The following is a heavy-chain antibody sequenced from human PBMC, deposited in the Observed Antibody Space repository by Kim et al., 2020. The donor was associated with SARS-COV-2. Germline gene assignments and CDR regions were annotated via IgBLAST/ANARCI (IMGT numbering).Heavy chain of an antibody. J-gene: IGHJ6*02. Sequence: SETLSLTCTVSGGSISSYYWSWIRQPPGKGLEWIGYIYYSGSTNYNPSLKSRVTISVDTSKNQFSLKLSSVTAADTAVYYCARDTSSTGYSSSWYKAYYGMDVWGQGTTVTVSS. D-gene: IGHD6-13*01. CDR3: ARDTSSTGYSSSWYKAYYGMDV. CDR1: GGSISSYY. V-gene: IGHV4-59*13. CDR2: IYYSGST.